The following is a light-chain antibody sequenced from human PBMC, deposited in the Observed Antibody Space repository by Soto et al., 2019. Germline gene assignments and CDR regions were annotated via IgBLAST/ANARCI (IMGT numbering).Light chain of an antibody. J-gene: IGLJ1*01. Sequence: QLVLTQPASVSGSPGQSITISCTGTSSDAGGYNYVSWYQQHPGKAPKLMIYEVTNRPSGVSNRFSGSKSGNTASLTISGLLAEDEADYYCNSYTSSSTSVFGTGTKLTVL. CDR2: EVT. CDR3: NSYTSSSTSV. CDR1: SSDAGGYNY. V-gene: IGLV2-14*01.